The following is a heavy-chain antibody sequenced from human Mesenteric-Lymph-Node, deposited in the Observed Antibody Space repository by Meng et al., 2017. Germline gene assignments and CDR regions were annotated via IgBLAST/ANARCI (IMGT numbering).Heavy chain of an antibody. J-gene: IGHJ4*02. V-gene: IGHV4-61*01. CDR1: GGSASDASYY. D-gene: IGHD2-2*01. Sequence: QVPLQVSGPGWVGASETLALTWTVGGGSASDASYYWRGIPQPPGKGLGWIRYIYYSGGTNHNLSLKSRVTISADTSKNQFSLSLKSMTAADIAVYYCARLDQVLDYWGQGTLVTVSS. CDR2: IYYSGGT. CDR3: ARLDQVLDY.